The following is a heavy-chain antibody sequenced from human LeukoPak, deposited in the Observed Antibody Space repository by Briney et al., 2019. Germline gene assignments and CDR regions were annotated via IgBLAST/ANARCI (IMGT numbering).Heavy chain of an antibody. J-gene: IGHJ3*02. CDR2: IYYSGST. V-gene: IGHV4-39*01. CDR3: ARHRRHFDFSTGYYAGPFDI. Sequence: SETRSLTCTVSGGSISSTTYYWGWVRQPPVKGLEWIGCIYYSGSTYYIPSLKSRVTISLHTSKNQFSLKLSSVTAADTAVYYCARHRRHFDFSTGYYAGPFDIWGQGTMVTVSS. D-gene: IGHD3/OR15-3a*01. CDR1: GGSISSTTYY.